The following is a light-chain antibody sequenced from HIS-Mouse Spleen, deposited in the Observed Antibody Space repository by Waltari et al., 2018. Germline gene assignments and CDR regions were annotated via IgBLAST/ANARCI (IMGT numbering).Light chain of an antibody. V-gene: IGLV2-14*01. J-gene: IGLJ2*01. Sequence: QSALTQPASVSGSPGQSITISCTGTSSDVGGYNYVPWYQQHPGKAPNLMIYEVSNRPSWVFNRFSGSKSGNTAPLTISGLQAEDEADYYCSSYTSSSPYVVFGGGTKLTVL. CDR2: EVS. CDR3: SSYTSSSPYVV. CDR1: SSDVGGYNY.